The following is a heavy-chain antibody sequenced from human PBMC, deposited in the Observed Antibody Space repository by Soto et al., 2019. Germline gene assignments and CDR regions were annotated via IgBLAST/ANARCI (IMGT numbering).Heavy chain of an antibody. D-gene: IGHD3-22*01. CDR1: GGTFRTAA. J-gene: IGHJ4*02. CDR2: YIPIFGTV. Sequence: QVQLAQSGAEVKIPGSSVKVSCTSSGGTFRTAAVTWVRQAPGQGLEWVGGYIPIFGTVLYPQKFQDRVTITADESATTADMELRNLTSEDTAIYYCARDPSGYSYFGFWCQGTLIFVSS. CDR3: ARDPSGYSYFGF. V-gene: IGHV1-69*01.